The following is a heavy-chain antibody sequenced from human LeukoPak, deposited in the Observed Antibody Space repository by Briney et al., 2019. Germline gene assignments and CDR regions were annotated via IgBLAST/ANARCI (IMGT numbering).Heavy chain of an antibody. CDR1: GDCIRSYF. CDR2: IYYTGST. J-gene: IGHJ3*02. V-gene: IGHV4-59*01. Sequence: SETLSLTCTVSGDCIRSYFWSWIRQPPGKGLEWIGYIYYTGSTNYNPSLKSRVTILVDTSKNQFSLKLTSVTAADTAVYYCARVPSSGSYRDAFDIWGQGTMVTVSS. D-gene: IGHD6-19*01. CDR3: ARVPSSGSYRDAFDI.